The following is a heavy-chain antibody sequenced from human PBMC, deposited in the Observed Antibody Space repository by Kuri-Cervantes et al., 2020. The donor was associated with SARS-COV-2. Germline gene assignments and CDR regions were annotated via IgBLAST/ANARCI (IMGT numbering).Heavy chain of an antibody. CDR2: ISTSGGNT. CDR3: ASTFLWWERRFDY. CDR1: GFTVSSNY. V-gene: IGHV3-23*01. Sequence: GGSLRLSCAASGFTVSSNYMSWVRQAPGKGLEWVSTISTSGGNTYYADSVKGRFTISRDNSKNTLYLQMNSLRAEDTAVYYCASTFLWWERRFDYWGQGNLVPVAS. J-gene: IGHJ4*02. D-gene: IGHD2-21*01.